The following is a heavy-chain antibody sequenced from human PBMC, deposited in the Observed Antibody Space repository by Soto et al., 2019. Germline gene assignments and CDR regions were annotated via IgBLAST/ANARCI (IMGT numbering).Heavy chain of an antibody. CDR2: IYPADSDT. J-gene: IGHJ4*02. CDR3: ARLSPTESFDY. Sequence: GESLKISCKGFGYSFTSHWIGWVRQMPGKGLEWMGIIYPADSDTKYSPSFQGQVTISADKSISTAYLQWSSLKAADSAMYYCARLSPTESFDYWGQGSLVTVSS. CDR1: GYSFTSHW. D-gene: IGHD1-1*01. V-gene: IGHV5-51*01.